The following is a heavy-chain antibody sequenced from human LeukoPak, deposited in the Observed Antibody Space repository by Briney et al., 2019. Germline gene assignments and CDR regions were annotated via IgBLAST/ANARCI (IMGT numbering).Heavy chain of an antibody. CDR1: GFTFSSYA. Sequence: PGGSLRLSCAASGFTFSSYAMSWVRQAPGKGLEWVSAISGSGGSTYYADSVKGRFTISRDNAKNSLYLQLNSLRAEDTAVYYCARDMPFGVVIDFWGQGTLVTVSS. D-gene: IGHD3-3*01. V-gene: IGHV3-23*01. J-gene: IGHJ4*02. CDR2: ISGSGGST. CDR3: ARDMPFGVVIDF.